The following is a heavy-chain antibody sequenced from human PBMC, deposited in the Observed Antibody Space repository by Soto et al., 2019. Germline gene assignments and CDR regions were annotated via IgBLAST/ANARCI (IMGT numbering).Heavy chain of an antibody. CDR1: GFTFGSYA. D-gene: IGHD2-8*01. CDR2: ISGTGGST. Sequence: EVYLLESGGDLVQPGGSLRLSCAASGFTFGSYAMTWVRQAPGKGLEWVSAISGTGGSTFYADSVKGRFTISRDNSKNTLYLQMNSLRAEDTAVYYCAKFPGVYIYCTTTNCHDRHFDYWGQGTLVTVSS. CDR3: AKFPGVYIYCTTTNCHDRHFDY. V-gene: IGHV3-23*01. J-gene: IGHJ4*02.